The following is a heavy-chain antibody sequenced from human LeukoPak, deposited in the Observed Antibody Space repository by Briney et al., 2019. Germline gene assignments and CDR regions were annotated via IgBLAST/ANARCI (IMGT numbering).Heavy chain of an antibody. Sequence: GGSLRLSCAASRFTFSSYAMSWVRQTPGRGLEWVSSISRNGGSTYADSVKGRFTISRDNSKNTLYLQMNSLRGEDAAVYYCAKDSGTCCWYFDLWGRGTLVTVSS. CDR3: AKDSGTCCWYFDL. D-gene: IGHD1-26*01. J-gene: IGHJ2*01. CDR1: RFTFSSYA. CDR2: ISRNGGST. V-gene: IGHV3-23*01.